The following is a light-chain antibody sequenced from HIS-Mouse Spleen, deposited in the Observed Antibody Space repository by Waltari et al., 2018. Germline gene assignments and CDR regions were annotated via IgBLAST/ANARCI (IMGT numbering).Light chain of an antibody. J-gene: IGLJ2*01. Sequence: SSELTQPPSVSVSPGQTASITCSGYKLGDNYAFWYQQKPGQSPVLVIYQDSKRPSGIPERFSGSNSGNTATLTISGTQAMDEADYYCQAWDSSTAVVFGGGTKLTVL. CDR2: QDS. V-gene: IGLV3-1*01. CDR3: QAWDSSTAVV. CDR1: KLGDNY.